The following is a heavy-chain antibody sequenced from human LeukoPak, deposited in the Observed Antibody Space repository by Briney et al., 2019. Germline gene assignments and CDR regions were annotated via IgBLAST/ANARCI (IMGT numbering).Heavy chain of an antibody. D-gene: IGHD2-21*01. CDR1: GGSISSYY. CDR3: ARELVVRSSKELEYNWFDP. CDR2: IYTSGST. V-gene: IGHV4-4*07. J-gene: IGHJ5*02. Sequence: DPSETLSLTCTVSGGSISSYYWSWIRQPAGRGLEWIGRIYTSGSTNYNPSLKSRVTMSVDTSKNQFSLKLSSVTAADTAVYYCARELVVRSSKELEYNWFDPWGQGTLVTVSS.